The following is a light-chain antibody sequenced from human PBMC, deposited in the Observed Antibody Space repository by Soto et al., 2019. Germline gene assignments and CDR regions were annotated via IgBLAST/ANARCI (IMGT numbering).Light chain of an antibody. V-gene: IGLV2-23*01. J-gene: IGLJ3*02. CDR2: EGS. Sequence: QSALTQPASVSGSPGQSITISCTGTSSDVGSYNLVSWYQQHPVKAPKLMIYEGSKRPSGVSNRFSGCKSGNTASLTISGLQAEEEADYYCCTYAGSSTSVVFGGGTKLTVL. CDR3: CTYAGSSTSVV. CDR1: SSDVGSYNL.